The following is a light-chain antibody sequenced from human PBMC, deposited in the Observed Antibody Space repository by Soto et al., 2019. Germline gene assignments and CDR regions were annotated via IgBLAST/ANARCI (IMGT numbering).Light chain of an antibody. V-gene: IGKV1-5*01. CDR2: DVS. Sequence: DIQMTQSPSTVSAYVGDSVTITCRASQSITTWLAWYQQRPGKAPKLLIYDVSSLQSGVPSRFSGSGSGTEFTLAISSLQPEDFATYYCQQSDSIPITFGQGTRLEIK. CDR1: QSITTW. CDR3: QQSDSIPIT. J-gene: IGKJ5*01.